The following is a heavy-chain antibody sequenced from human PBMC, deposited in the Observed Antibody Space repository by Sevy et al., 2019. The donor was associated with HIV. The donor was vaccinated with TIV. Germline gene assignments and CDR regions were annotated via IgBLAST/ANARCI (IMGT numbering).Heavy chain of an antibody. CDR2: IKQDGSEK. Sequence: GGSLRLSCAASGFTFNSYWMSWVRQAPGKGLEWVANIKQDGSEKYYVDSVKGRFTISRDNAKNSLYLQMNSLRAEDTAVYYCARAHCGGDCYYGWFDPWGQGTLVTVSS. CDR3: ARAHCGGDCYYGWFDP. D-gene: IGHD2-21*01. J-gene: IGHJ5*02. V-gene: IGHV3-7*01. CDR1: GFTFNSYW.